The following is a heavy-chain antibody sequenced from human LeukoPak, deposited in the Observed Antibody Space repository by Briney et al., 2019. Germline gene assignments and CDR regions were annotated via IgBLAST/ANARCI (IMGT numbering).Heavy chain of an antibody. J-gene: IGHJ2*01. D-gene: IGHD3-10*01. Sequence: GGSLRPSCAASGFTFSSYAMHWVRQAPGKGLEWVAVISYDGSNKYYADSVRGRFTISRDNSKNTLYLQMNSLRAEDTAVYYCAKHSTGVECWGRGTLVTVSS. CDR1: GFTFSSYA. CDR2: ISYDGSNK. V-gene: IGHV3-30*04. CDR3: AKHSTGVEC.